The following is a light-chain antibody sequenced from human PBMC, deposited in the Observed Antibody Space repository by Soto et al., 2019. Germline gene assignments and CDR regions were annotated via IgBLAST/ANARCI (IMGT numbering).Light chain of an antibody. J-gene: IGKJ4*01. V-gene: IGKV3-15*01. CDR2: GAS. Sequence: EIVMTQSPATLSVSPGERATLSCRASQSVSSNLAWYQQKPGQAPRLLIYGASTRATGIPARFSGSGSGTAFTLTISSLQSEDFAVYYCKQYNNWPPPLTFGGGTKVEIK. CDR3: KQYNNWPPPLT. CDR1: QSVSSN.